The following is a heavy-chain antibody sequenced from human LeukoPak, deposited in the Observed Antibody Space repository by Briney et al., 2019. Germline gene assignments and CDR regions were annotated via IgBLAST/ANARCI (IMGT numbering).Heavy chain of an antibody. J-gene: IGHJ4*02. CDR3: VREATGLGTRYLFDY. Sequence: GGSLRLSCAASGFNFRNYQMHWVRQAPGTGLEWVAVIWSDASNHFYPDSVKGRFTVSRDNSRNTMDLQMDSLRSEDTAVYYCVREATGLGTRYLFDYWGQGALVTVSS. D-gene: IGHD3-9*01. CDR2: IWSDASNH. V-gene: IGHV3-33*08. CDR1: GFNFRNYQ.